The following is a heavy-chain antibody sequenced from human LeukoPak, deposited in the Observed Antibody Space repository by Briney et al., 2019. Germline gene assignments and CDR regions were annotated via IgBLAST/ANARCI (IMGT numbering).Heavy chain of an antibody. D-gene: IGHD2-15*01. CDR1: GDTFTSYY. CDR3: AAATPSDDYYYMDV. Sequence: ASVKVSCTASGDTFTSYYMHWGRQAPGQGLEWMGIINTSGGGTSYAQKFQGRVTMTRDMSTSTVYMELSSLRSEDTAVYYCAAATPSDDYYYMDVWGKGTTVTISS. CDR2: INTSGGGT. J-gene: IGHJ6*03. V-gene: IGHV1-46*01.